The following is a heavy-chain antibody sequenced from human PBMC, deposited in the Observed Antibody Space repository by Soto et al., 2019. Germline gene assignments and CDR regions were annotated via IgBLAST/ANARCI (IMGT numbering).Heavy chain of an antibody. CDR2: ISDSGGIT. V-gene: IGHV3-23*01. J-gene: IGHJ3*02. CDR3: ARRAIGSSRAFDI. CDR1: GFAFSSHP. Sequence: VQLLESGGGLAQPGGSLRLSCAASGFAFSSHPMSWVRQAPEKGLEWVSGISDSGGITYNADSVKGQFTISRDNSKNTLYLQMNSLRAEDTAVYYCARRAIGSSRAFDIWGQGTMVTVSS. D-gene: IGHD6-6*01.